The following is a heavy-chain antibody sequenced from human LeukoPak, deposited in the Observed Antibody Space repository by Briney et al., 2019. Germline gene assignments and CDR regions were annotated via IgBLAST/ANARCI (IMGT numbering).Heavy chain of an antibody. CDR3: ATVAGYCSSTSCHYGMDV. D-gene: IGHD2-2*01. CDR1: GYTLTELS. J-gene: IGHJ6*04. V-gene: IGHV1-24*01. CDR2: FDPEDGET. Sequence: GASVKVSCKVSGYTLTELSMHWVRQAPGKGREWMGGFDPEDGETIYAQEFQGRVTMTEDTSTDTAYMELSSLRSEDTAVYYCATVAGYCSSTSCHYGMDVWGKGTTVTVSS.